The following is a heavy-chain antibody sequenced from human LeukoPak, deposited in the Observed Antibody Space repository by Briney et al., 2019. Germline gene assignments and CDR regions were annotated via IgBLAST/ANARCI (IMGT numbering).Heavy chain of an antibody. D-gene: IGHD3-22*01. CDR1: GGSLSSTIYY. V-gene: IGHV4-39*01. CDR2: IDYSGST. CDR3: ARTITVIKRYFDF. Sequence: SETLSLTCTVSGGSLSSTIYYWGWIRQPPGKGLEWIGCIDYSGSTYYNPSLKSRVTISVDTSKNQFSLNLSSVTAADTAVYYCARTITVIKRYFDFWGQGTLVTVSS. J-gene: IGHJ4*02.